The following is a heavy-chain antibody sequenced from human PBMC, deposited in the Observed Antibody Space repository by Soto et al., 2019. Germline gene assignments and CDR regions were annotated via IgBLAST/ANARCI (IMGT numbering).Heavy chain of an antibody. J-gene: IGHJ4*02. V-gene: IGHV3-23*01. D-gene: IGHD1-26*01. CDR1: GCTFSSDA. Sequence: PWGCVRGTGVASGCTFSSDAMSWVRKAPGKGLEWVSAISGSGGSTYYADSVKGRFTISRDNSKNTLYLQMNSLRAEVTAVYYCAKYGVGARSFDYWGQGTLVTVSS. CDR3: AKYGVGARSFDY. CDR2: ISGSGGST.